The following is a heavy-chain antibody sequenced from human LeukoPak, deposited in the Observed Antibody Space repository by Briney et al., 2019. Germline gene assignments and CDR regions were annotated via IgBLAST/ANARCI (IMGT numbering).Heavy chain of an antibody. V-gene: IGHV1-8*01. D-gene: IGHD3-3*01. Sequence: ASVKVSCKASGYTFTSYDINWVRQATGQGLEWMGWMNPNSGNTGYAQKFQGRVTMTRNTSISTAYMELSSLRSEDTAVYYCARVREDFWSGYPYYSDYWGQGTLVTVSS. CDR1: GYTFTSYD. CDR3: ARVREDFWSGYPYYSDY. CDR2: MNPNSGNT. J-gene: IGHJ4*02.